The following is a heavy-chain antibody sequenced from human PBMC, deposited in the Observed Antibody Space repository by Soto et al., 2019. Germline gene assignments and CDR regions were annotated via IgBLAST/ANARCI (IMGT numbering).Heavy chain of an antibody. CDR1: GFTFSSYG. CDR2: ISYDGSNK. CDR3: AKFYDGPWYYFDY. V-gene: IGHV3-30*18. J-gene: IGHJ4*02. Sequence: QVQLVESGGGVVQPGRSLRLSCAASGFTFSSYGVHWVRQAPGKGLEWVAVISYDGSNKYYADSVKGRFTISRDNSKNTLYLQMNSLRAEDTAVYYCAKFYDGPWYYFDYWGQGTLVTVSS. D-gene: IGHD5-12*01.